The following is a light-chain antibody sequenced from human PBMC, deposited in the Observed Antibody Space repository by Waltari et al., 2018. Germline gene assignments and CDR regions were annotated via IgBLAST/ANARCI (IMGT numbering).Light chain of an antibody. CDR3: QSYDNSLGGSV. Sequence: QSLLTQPPSVSGAPGQRVTLSCTGASSNIGASYDVNWYPMFPGTAPKLVIYANKNRPLGVPDRFSGSKSGTSASLAIAGLQPEDEAVYYCQSYDNSLGGSVFGGGTQVTV. V-gene: IGLV1-40*01. CDR2: ANK. J-gene: IGLJ3*02. CDR1: SSNIGASYD.